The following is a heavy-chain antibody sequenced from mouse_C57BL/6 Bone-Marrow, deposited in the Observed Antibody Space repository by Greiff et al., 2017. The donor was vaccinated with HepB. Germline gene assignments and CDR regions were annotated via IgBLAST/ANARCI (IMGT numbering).Heavy chain of an antibody. J-gene: IGHJ3*01. CDR2: IRLKSDNYAT. D-gene: IGHD1-1*01. Sequence: EVKLMESGGGLVQPGGSMKLSCVASGFTFSNYWMNWVRQSPEKGLEWVAQIRLKSDNYATHYAESVKGRFTISRDDSKSSVYLQMNNLRAEDTGIYYCTDTTTDPYWGQGTLVTVSA. CDR3: TDTTTDPY. V-gene: IGHV6-3*01. CDR1: GFTFSNYW.